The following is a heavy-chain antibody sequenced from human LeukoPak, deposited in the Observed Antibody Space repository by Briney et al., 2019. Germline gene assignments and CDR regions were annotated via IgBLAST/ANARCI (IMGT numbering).Heavy chain of an antibody. CDR2: IYHTGST. D-gene: IGHD3-3*01. V-gene: IGHV4-38-2*02. CDR1: GYSINSGYY. Sequence: PSETLSLTCTVSGYSINSGYYWGWIRQPPGKGLEWFGSIYHTGSTYYNPSLKTRVTISVDTSKNQFSLKLSSVTAADTAVYYCARGTIFGVVIDYWGQGTLVTVSS. CDR3: ARGTIFGVVIDY. J-gene: IGHJ4*02.